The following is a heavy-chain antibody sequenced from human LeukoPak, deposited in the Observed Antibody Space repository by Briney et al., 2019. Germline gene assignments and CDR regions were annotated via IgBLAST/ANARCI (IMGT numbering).Heavy chain of an antibody. Sequence: GGSLRLSCAASGFTFSSYAMSWVRQAPGKGLEWVSAISGSGGSTYYADSVKGRFTISRDNSKNTLYLQMNSLRAEDTAVYYCAKDTSAVTAAGKGWDDAFDIWGQGTMVTVSS. D-gene: IGHD6-13*01. J-gene: IGHJ3*02. CDR2: ISGSGGST. V-gene: IGHV3-23*01. CDR1: GFTFSSYA. CDR3: AKDTSAVTAAGKGWDDAFDI.